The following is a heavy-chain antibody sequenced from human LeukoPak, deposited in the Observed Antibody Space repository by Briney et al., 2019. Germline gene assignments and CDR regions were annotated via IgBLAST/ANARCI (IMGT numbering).Heavy chain of an antibody. CDR2: IYYSGST. J-gene: IGHJ4*02. D-gene: IGHD6-19*01. CDR1: GGSISSYY. V-gene: IGHV4-59*12. CDR3: ARAGWYFDY. Sequence: SETLSLTCTVSGGSISSYYWSWIRQPPGKGLEWIGYIYYSGSTNYNPSLKSRVTISVDTSKNQFSLKLSSVTAADTAVYYCARAGWYFDYWGQGTLVTVSS.